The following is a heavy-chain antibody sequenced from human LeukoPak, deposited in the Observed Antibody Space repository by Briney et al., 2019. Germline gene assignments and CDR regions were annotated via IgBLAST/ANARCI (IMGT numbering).Heavy chain of an antibody. CDR3: ATVRGRFFTVLVISEYYFDY. CDR1: GYTLTELS. J-gene: IGHJ4*02. CDR2: FDPEDGET. D-gene: IGHD3-3*01. Sequence: ASVKVSCKVSGYTLTELSMHWVRQAPGKGLEWMGGFDPEDGETIYAQKFQGRVAMTEDTSTDTAYMELSSLRSEDTAVYYCATVRGRFFTVLVISEYYFDYWGQGTLATVSS. V-gene: IGHV1-24*01.